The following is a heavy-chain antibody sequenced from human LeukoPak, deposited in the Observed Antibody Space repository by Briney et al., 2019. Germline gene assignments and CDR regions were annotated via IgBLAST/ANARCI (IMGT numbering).Heavy chain of an antibody. D-gene: IGHD2-15*01. Sequence: PSETLSLTCTVSGYSISSGYYWGWIRQPPGKGLEWIGSICHSGSTYYNPSLRSRFSISVDTSENLFYLRLDSVTAADTAVYYCARIPDEKSGLSSHYYFMDVWGKGTTVTVSS. V-gene: IGHV4-38-2*02. CDR3: ARIPDEKSGLSSHYYFMDV. J-gene: IGHJ6*03. CDR1: GYSISSGYY. CDR2: ICHSGST.